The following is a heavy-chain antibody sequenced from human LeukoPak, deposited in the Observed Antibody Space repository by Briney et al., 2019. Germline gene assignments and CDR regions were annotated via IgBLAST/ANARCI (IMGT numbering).Heavy chain of an antibody. Sequence: SETLSLTCAVYGGSFSGYYWSWIRQPPGKGLEWIGEINHSGSTNYNPSLKSRVTISVDTSKNQFSLKLSSVTAADTAVYYCARVVLGPGYSYGYYYYGMDVWGQGTTVTVSS. CDR2: INHSGST. D-gene: IGHD5-18*01. CDR3: ARVVLGPGYSYGYYYYGMDV. CDR1: GGSFSGYY. J-gene: IGHJ6*02. V-gene: IGHV4-34*01.